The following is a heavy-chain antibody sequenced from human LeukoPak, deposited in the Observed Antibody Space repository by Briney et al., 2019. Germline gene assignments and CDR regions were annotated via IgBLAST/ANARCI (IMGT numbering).Heavy chain of an antibody. CDR2: ISYDGSNK. J-gene: IGHJ4*02. CDR3: ARGDYGDRGYFDS. CDR1: GFTFSSYA. V-gene: IGHV3-30*04. Sequence: GRSLRLSCAASGFTFSSYAMHWVRQAPGKGLEWVAVISYDGSNKYYADSVKGRFTISRDNSKNTLYLQMNSLRAEDTAVYYCARGDYGDRGYFDSWGQGTLVTVSS. D-gene: IGHD4-17*01.